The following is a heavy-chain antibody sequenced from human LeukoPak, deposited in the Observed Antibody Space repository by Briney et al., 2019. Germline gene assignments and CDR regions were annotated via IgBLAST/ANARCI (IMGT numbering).Heavy chain of an antibody. CDR1: GFTVSSNY. Sequence: GGSLRPSCAASGFTVSSNYMSWVRQAPGKGLEWVSVIYSGGSTYYADSVKGRFTISRDNSKNTLYLQMNSLRAEDTAVYYCARDGLGTYDAFDIWGQGTMVTVSS. CDR3: ARDGLGTYDAFDI. V-gene: IGHV3-66*02. CDR2: IYSGGST. J-gene: IGHJ3*02. D-gene: IGHD3/OR15-3a*01.